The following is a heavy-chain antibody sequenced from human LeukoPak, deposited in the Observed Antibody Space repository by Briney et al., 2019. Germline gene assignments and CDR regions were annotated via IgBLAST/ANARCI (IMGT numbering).Heavy chain of an antibody. CDR3: AKRGPTGTNDY. V-gene: IGHV3-74*01. CDR2: INTDGSTT. Sequence: GSLRLSCAASGFTFSSYAMSWVRQAPGKGLEWVSRINTDGSTTTYADSVKGRFTISRDNAKNTLYLQMNSLRADDTAVYYCAKRGPTGTNDYWGQGTLVTVSS. D-gene: IGHD1-7*01. CDR1: GFTFSSYA. J-gene: IGHJ4*02.